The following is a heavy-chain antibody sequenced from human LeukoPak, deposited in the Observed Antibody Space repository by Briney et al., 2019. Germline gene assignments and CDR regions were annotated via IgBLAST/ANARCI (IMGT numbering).Heavy chain of an antibody. V-gene: IGHV3-21*06. Sequence: GGSLRLSCAASGFTFSDYSMNWVRQTPRKGLEWVSCISGSGSYIYYADSVKGRFTISRDNAKNSLNLQVNSLRAEDTAVYYCARQAVARPFDLWGQGTMVAVSS. J-gene: IGHJ3*01. CDR3: ARQAVARPFDL. CDR1: GFTFSDYS. CDR2: ISGSGSYI.